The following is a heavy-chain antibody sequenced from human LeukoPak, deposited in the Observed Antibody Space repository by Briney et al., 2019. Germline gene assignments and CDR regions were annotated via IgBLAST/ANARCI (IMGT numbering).Heavy chain of an antibody. V-gene: IGHV3-23*01. Sequence: GGSLRLSCAASGFTFISYAMSWVRQAPGKGLEWVSTISGSGGRTFFADSVKGRFTVSRDNSVFLQMNSLRAEDTALYYCAQSTSMRYFFDLWGRGTLVTVSS. CDR3: AQSTSMRYFFDL. CDR1: GFTFISYA. D-gene: IGHD2-8*01. J-gene: IGHJ2*01. CDR2: ISGSGGRT.